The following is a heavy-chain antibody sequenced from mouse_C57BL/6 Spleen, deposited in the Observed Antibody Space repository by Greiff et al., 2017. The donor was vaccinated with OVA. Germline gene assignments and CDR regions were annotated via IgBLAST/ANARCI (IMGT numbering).Heavy chain of an antibody. CDR1: GYTFTSYW. J-gene: IGHJ4*01. CDR3: ARRGITTVVATPYAMDY. D-gene: IGHD1-1*01. Sequence: VQRVESGAELVKPGASVKLSCKASGYTFTSYWMQWVKQRPGQGLEWIGEIDPSDSYTNYNQKFKGKATLTVDTSSSTAYMQLSSLTSEDSAVYYCARRGITTVVATPYAMDYWGQGTSVTVSS. V-gene: IGHV1-50*01. CDR2: IDPSDSYT.